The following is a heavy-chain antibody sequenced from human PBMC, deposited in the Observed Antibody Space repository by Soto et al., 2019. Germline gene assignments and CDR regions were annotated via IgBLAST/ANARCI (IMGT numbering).Heavy chain of an antibody. CDR2: IGASGDIT. J-gene: IGHJ4*02. D-gene: IGHD2-21*02. V-gene: IGHV3-23*01. CDR3: AKDDFTDRGDDYFDY. CDR1: GFTFSSYW. Sequence: GGSLRLSCAASGFTFSSYWLHWVRQAPGKGLEWVAGIGASGDITWYADSVKGRLSISRDNSKNTLYLQLNSLRFEDTAVYYCAKDDFTDRGDDYFDYWGPGTLVTVSS.